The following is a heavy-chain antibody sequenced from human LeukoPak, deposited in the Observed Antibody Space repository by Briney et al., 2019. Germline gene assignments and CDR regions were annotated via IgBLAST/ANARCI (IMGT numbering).Heavy chain of an antibody. Sequence: ASVKVSCKASGGTFSSYAISWVRQAPGQGLEWMGGIIPIFGTANYAQKFQGRVTITADKSTSTAYMELSSLRSEDTAVYYYARTMGQVSNLSYYYYYYMDVWGKGTTVTVSS. D-gene: IGHD1-14*01. CDR1: GGTFSSYA. V-gene: IGHV1-69*06. CDR2: IIPIFGTA. CDR3: ARTMGQVSNLSYYYYYYMDV. J-gene: IGHJ6*03.